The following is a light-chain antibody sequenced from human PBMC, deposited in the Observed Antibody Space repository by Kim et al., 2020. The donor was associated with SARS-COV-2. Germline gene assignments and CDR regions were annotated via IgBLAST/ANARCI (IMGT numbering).Light chain of an antibody. CDR1: TSNIGSNT. V-gene: IGLV1-44*01. CDR2: SNN. J-gene: IGLJ3*02. Sequence: QPVLTQPPSASGTPGQRVTITCSGGTSNIGSNTVNWYRQLPGTAPKLLIYSNNQRPSGVPDRFSGSQSGTSASLAISGLQSEDEADYFCAAWDDSLHWVFGGGTQLTVL. CDR3: AAWDDSLHWV.